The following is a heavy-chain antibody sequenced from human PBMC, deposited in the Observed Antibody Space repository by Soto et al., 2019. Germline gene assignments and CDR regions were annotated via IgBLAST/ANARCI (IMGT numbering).Heavy chain of an antibody. D-gene: IGHD2-21*01. CDR2: IYYSGST. Sequence: SETLSLTCTVSGGSISSSSYYWGWIRQPPGKGLEWIGSIYYSGSTYYNPSLKSRVTISVDTSKNQFSLKLSSVTAADTAVYYCARRKLRDWYFDLWGRGTLVTVSS. V-gene: IGHV4-39*01. CDR1: GGSISSSSYY. J-gene: IGHJ2*01. CDR3: ARRKLRDWYFDL.